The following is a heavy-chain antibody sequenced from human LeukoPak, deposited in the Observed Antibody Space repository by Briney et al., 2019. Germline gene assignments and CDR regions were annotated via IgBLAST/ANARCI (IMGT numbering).Heavy chain of an antibody. Sequence: PGGSLRLSCAASGFTFSNYGMSWVRQAPGKGLEWVSAISGSGGSTYYADSVKGRFTISRDNSKNTLYLQMNSLRAEDTAVYYCARGRSGSYGFFDYWSLGNLVTVSS. CDR1: GFTFSNYG. CDR2: ISGSGGST. J-gene: IGHJ4*02. D-gene: IGHD3-10*01. CDR3: ARGRSGSYGFFDY. V-gene: IGHV3-23*01.